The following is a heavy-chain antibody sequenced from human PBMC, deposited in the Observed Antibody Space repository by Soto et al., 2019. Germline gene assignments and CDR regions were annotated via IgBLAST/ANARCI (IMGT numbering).Heavy chain of an antibody. J-gene: IGHJ4*02. V-gene: IGHV3-23*01. D-gene: IGHD6-13*01. CDR1: GFTFSSSA. CDR2: ISGNGFNT. Sequence: EVQLLESGGGLVQPGGSLRLACAASGFTFSSSAMVWVRQAPGKGLEWVSTISGNGFNTYYADSVKGRFTISRDNSKNALDMQMNTLRAEESDIYYCAKGLRTWYLCMDYWGQGTLISVSS. CDR3: AKGLRTWYLCMDY.